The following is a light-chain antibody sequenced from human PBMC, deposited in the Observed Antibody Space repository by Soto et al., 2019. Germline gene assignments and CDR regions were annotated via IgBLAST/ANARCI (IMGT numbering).Light chain of an antibody. CDR3: SSYAGSNTLV. Sequence: QSALTQPPSASGSPGQSVTISCTGTSSDVGGYDYVSWYQQHPGKAPNLMFYEVSKRPSGVPDRFSGSKSGNTAFLTVSVLPADEAADYYSSSYAGSNTLVFGGGTKLTVL. CDR1: SSDVGGYDY. J-gene: IGLJ2*01. CDR2: EVS. V-gene: IGLV2-8*01.